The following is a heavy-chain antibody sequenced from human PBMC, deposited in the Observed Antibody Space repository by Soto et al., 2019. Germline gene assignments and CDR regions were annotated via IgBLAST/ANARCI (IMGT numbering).Heavy chain of an antibody. CDR1: GYTFTGYY. J-gene: IGHJ5*02. D-gene: IGHD3-22*01. CDR2: INPNSGGT. Sequence: GASVKVSCKASGYTFTGYYMHWVRQAPGQGLEWMGWINPNSGGTNYAQKFQGRVTMTRDTSISTAYMELSRLRSDDTAVYYCARDYYYDSIGVLGAYDPWGQGTLVTVSS. V-gene: IGHV1-2*02. CDR3: ARDYYYDSIGVLGAYDP.